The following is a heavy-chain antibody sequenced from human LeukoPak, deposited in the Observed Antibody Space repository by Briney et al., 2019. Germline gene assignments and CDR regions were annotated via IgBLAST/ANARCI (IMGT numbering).Heavy chain of an antibody. J-gene: IGHJ4*02. CDR2: ISDTGGAT. V-gene: IGHV3-23*01. CDR1: GFTFSTYA. D-gene: IGHD3-10*01. CDR3: AKGGGSTFDN. Sequence: GGSLRLSCAASGFTFSTYAMSWVRQAPGKVLEWVSSISDTGGATYYAESVKGRFTISRDNARNTFYLQLTSPRDEDTALYYCAKGGGSTFDNWGQGILVTVSS.